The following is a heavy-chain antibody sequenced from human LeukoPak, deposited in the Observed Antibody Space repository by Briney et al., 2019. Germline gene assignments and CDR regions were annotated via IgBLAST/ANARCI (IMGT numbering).Heavy chain of an antibody. Sequence: GGSLRLSCAASGFTFSSYEMNWVRQAPGKGLEWVSYISSSGSTIYYADSVKGRFTISRDNAKKSLYLEMNNLRAEDTAVYYCATDGAGFDTWGQGVLVTVSS. CDR2: ISSSGSTI. J-gene: IGHJ5*02. CDR1: GFTFSSYE. V-gene: IGHV3-48*03. CDR3: ATDGAGFDT.